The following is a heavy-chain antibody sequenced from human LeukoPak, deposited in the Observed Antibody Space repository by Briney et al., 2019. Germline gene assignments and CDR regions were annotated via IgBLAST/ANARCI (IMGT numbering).Heavy chain of an antibody. D-gene: IGHD6-19*01. V-gene: IGHV3-30-3*01. J-gene: IGHJ4*02. CDR1: GFTFSSYA. CDR2: ISYDGSNK. Sequence: GGSLRLSCAASGFTFSSYAMHWVRQAPGKGLEWVAVISYDGSNKYYADSVKGRFTISRDNSKNTLYLQMNSLRAEDTAVYYCARDPGGWYAFDYWGQGTLVTVSS. CDR3: ARDPGGWYAFDY.